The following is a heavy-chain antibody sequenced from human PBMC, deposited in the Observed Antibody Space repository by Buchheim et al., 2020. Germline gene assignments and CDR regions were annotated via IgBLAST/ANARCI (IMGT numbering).Heavy chain of an antibody. V-gene: IGHV3-30*04. Sequence: VQVVESGGGVVQPGRSLRLSCGASGFPFSIYTMNWVRQAPGKGLEWVAVISYDGKNTDYAESVKGRFTISRDNSKHTVDLEMNSLRGDDTAVYYCATNAVAGHEGYWGQGT. D-gene: IGHD6-19*01. J-gene: IGHJ4*03. CDR1: GFPFSIYT. CDR3: ATNAVAGHEGY. CDR2: ISYDGKNT.